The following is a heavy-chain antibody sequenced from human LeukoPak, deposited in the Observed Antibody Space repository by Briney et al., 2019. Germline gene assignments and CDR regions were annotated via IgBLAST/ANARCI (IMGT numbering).Heavy chain of an antibody. Sequence: PGGSLRLSCAASGFTFSSYDMHWVRHATGKGLEWVSVIYSGGSTYYADSVKGRFTISRDNSKNTLYLQMNSLRAEDTAVYYCAEDSSGLFDYWGQGTLVTVSS. CDR1: GFTFSSYD. CDR3: AEDSSGLFDY. V-gene: IGHV3-53*01. D-gene: IGHD3-22*01. J-gene: IGHJ4*02. CDR2: IYSGGST.